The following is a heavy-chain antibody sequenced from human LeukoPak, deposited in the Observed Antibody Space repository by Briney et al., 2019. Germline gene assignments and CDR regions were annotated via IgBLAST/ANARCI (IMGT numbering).Heavy chain of an antibody. CDR1: GGSFSGYY. D-gene: IGHD3-22*01. Sequence: PSETLSLTCAVYGGSFSGYYWSWIRQPPGKGLEWIGEINHSGSTNYNPSLKSRVTISVDTSKNQFSLKLSSVTAADMAVYYCARATGYYYDSSGYYGYWGQGTLVTVSS. V-gene: IGHV4-34*01. CDR3: ARATGYYYDSSGYYGY. CDR2: INHSGST. J-gene: IGHJ4*02.